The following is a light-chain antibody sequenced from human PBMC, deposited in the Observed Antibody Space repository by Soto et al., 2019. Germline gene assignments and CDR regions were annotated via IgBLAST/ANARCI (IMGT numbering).Light chain of an antibody. CDR2: AAS. J-gene: IGKJ4*01. V-gene: IGKV1-39*01. Sequence: DIQMTQSPSSLSASVGDRVTITCRASQSIRSYLNWYQQKPGKAPKLLIYAASSLQSGVPSRFSGSGSGTDFTLTISSLQPEDFATYYCQQSYSTPRLTFGGGTKVEIK. CDR3: QQSYSTPRLT. CDR1: QSIRSY.